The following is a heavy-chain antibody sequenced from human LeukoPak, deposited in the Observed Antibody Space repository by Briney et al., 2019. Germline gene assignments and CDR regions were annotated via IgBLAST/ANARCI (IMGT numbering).Heavy chain of an antibody. CDR2: IDWDDDK. J-gene: IGHJ4*02. CDR3: ARIRSYSSGWYWYFDY. D-gene: IGHD6-19*01. CDR1: GFSLSTNGMC. Sequence: PGPTLVNPTQTLTLTCTFSGFSLSTNGMCVSWIRQPPGKALEWLARIDWDDDKYYSTSLKTRLTISKDTSKNQVVLTMTNMDPVDTATYYCARIRSYSSGWYWYFDYRGQGTLVTVSS. V-gene: IGHV2-70*11.